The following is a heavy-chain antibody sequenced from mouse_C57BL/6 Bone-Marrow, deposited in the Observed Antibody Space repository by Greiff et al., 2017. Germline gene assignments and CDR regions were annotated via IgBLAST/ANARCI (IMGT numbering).Heavy chain of an antibody. V-gene: IGHV5-6*01. Sequence: EVQGVESGGDLVKPGGSLKLSCAASGFTFSSYGMSWVRQTPDQRLEWVATISSGGSYTYYPDSVKGRFTLSRDNAKNTLYLQMSSLKSEDTAMYYCARRGVAPFDYWGQGTTLTVSS. J-gene: IGHJ2*01. CDR3: ARRGVAPFDY. D-gene: IGHD1-1*02. CDR1: GFTFSSYG. CDR2: ISSGGSYT.